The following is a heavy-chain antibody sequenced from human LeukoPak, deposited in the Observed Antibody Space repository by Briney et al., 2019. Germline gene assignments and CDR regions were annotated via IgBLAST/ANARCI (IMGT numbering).Heavy chain of an antibody. D-gene: IGHD2-21*02. CDR1: GDSLNTHY. CDR3: ARVVRGVVTSNWFDP. J-gene: IGHJ5*02. CDR2: VASSGTS. V-gene: IGHV4-59*11. Sequence: SETLSLTCTVSGDSLNTHYWTWIRQTPGKELEWIGFVASSGTSNYNPSLKSRVSISIGTSKNQFSLALTSVTPADTAVYYCARVVRGVVTSNWFDPWGQGTLVSVSS.